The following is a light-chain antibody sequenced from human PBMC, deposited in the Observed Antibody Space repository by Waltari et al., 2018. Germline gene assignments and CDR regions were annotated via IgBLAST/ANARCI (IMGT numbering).Light chain of an antibody. CDR2: DAS. CDR3: QQYNNWPRT. CDR1: ESVSSN. Sequence: ETVMTQSPATLSVSPGERATLSCSASESVSSNLAWSQQKPGQAPRLRIYDASTRATGIPATFSGSGSGTEFTLSISSLQSEDFAVYYCQQYNNWPRTFGQGTKVEIK. V-gene: IGKV3-15*01. J-gene: IGKJ1*01.